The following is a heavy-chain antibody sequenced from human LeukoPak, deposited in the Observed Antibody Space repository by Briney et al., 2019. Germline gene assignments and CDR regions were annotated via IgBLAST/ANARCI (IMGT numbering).Heavy chain of an antibody. CDR3: AKSGYNRLGPGEYHYMDV. CDR2: ISSGGSYI. V-gene: IGHV3-21*04. D-gene: IGHD5-12*01. Sequence: GGSLRLSCAASGFTFSSYSMSWVRQAPGKGLEWVSSISSGGSYIYYADSVKGRFTIPRDNSKNTLYLQLNSLRAEDTAQYYCAKSGYNRLGPGEYHYMDVWGKGTPVTVSS. J-gene: IGHJ6*03. CDR1: GFTFSSYS.